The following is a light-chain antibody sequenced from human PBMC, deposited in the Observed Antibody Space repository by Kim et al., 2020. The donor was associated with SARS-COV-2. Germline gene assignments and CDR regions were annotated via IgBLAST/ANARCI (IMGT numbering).Light chain of an antibody. Sequence: QSVLTQSLSTSGTPGQRVTISCSGGTSNIGRNSVNWYRQLPGTAPQLLIYDNNQRPSGVPDRLSGSKSGTSASLAISGLQSEDEADYYCAAWDDSLDGFLFGGGTNVTVL. CDR3: AAWDDSLDGFL. V-gene: IGLV1-44*01. J-gene: IGLJ1*01. CDR1: TSNIGRNS. CDR2: DNN.